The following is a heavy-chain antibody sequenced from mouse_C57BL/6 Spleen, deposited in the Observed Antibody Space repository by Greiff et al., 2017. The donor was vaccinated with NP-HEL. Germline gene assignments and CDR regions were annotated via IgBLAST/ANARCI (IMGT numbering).Heavy chain of an antibody. CDR3: ARREAMDY. V-gene: IGHV1-82*01. J-gene: IGHJ4*01. CDR2: IYPGDGDT. CDR1: GYAFSSSW. Sequence: QVQLQQSGPELVKPGASVKISCKASGYAFSSSWMNWVKQRPGKGLEWIGRIYPGDGDTNYNGKFKGKATLTADKSSSTAYMQLSSLTSEDSAVYFCARREAMDYWGQGTSVTASS.